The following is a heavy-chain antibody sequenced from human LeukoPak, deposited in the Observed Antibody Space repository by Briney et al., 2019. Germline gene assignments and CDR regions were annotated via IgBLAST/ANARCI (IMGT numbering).Heavy chain of an antibody. D-gene: IGHD3-10*01. CDR3: AIEMRSPRGGFDY. CDR2: MYYSGST. Sequence: PSETLSLTCTVSSGSISSTSYYWGWIRQPPGMGLEWIGSMYYSGSTYYNPSLKSRVAISVDTSKSQFSLKLSSVTAADTAVYYCAIEMRSPRGGFDYWDQGTLVTVSS. CDR1: SGSISSTSYY. J-gene: IGHJ4*02. V-gene: IGHV4-39*07.